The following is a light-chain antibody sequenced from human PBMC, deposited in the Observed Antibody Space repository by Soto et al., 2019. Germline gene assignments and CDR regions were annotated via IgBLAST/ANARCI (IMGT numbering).Light chain of an antibody. V-gene: IGLV2-14*01. J-gene: IGLJ2*01. CDR2: DVS. CDR1: SSDVGGYNY. Sequence: QSALTQPASVSGSPGQSITISCTGTSSDVGGYNYVSWYQQHPGKAPKLMIYDVSNRPSGVSNRFSGPNSGNTASLTISGLQAEDEAYYYCSSYTSSSTLHVVFGGGTKLTVL. CDR3: SSYTSSSTLHVV.